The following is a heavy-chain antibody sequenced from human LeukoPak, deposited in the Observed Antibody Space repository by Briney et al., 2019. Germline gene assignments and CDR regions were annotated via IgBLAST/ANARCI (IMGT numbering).Heavy chain of an antibody. CDR3: AKYRGYQVHDAFDI. CDR2: ISGSGSST. D-gene: IGHD2-2*01. V-gene: IGHV3-23*01. J-gene: IGHJ3*02. Sequence: GGSLRLSCAASGFTFSSYAMTWVRQAPGKGLEWVSVISGSGSSTYYADSVKGRFTISRDNSKNTLYLQMNSLRAEDTAVYYCAKYRGYQVHDAFDIWGQGTMVTVSS. CDR1: GFTFSSYA.